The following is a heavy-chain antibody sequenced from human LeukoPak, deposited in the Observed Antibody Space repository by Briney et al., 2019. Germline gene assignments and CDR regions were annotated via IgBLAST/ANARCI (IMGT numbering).Heavy chain of an antibody. J-gene: IGHJ3*02. Sequence: KSSETLSLTCTVSGGSIRSYYWSWIRQPPGKGLEWIGEINHSGSTNYNPSLKSRVTISVDTSKNQFSLKLSSVTAADTAVYYCARGLRSSDAVDLGDAFDIWGQGTMVTVSS. D-gene: IGHD4-23*01. CDR1: GGSIRSYY. CDR2: INHSGST. CDR3: ARGLRSSDAVDLGDAFDI. V-gene: IGHV4-34*01.